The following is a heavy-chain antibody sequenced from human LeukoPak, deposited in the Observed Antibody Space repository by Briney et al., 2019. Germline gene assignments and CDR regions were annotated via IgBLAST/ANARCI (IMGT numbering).Heavy chain of an antibody. V-gene: IGHV4-59*06. CDR3: ASVSYDTSLQH. CDR1: GGSISSYY. D-gene: IGHD3-22*01. Sequence: SETLSLTCTVSGGSISSYYWSWIRQPPGKGLEWIGYIYYSGSTYYNPSLKGRVTISVDTSKNQFSLRLSSVTAADTAIYYCASVSYDTSLQHWGQGTLVTVSS. J-gene: IGHJ1*01. CDR2: IYYSGST.